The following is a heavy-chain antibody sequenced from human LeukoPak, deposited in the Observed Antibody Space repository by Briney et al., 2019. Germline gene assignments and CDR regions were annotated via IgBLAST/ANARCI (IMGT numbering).Heavy chain of an antibody. CDR1: AFTFSSYS. Sequence: GGSLRLSCAASAFTFSSYSMNWVRQAPGKGLEWVSSISSSSSYIYYADSVKGRFTISRDNAKNSLYLQMNSLRAEDTAVYYCARSVYSSSWYWFDPWGQGTLVTVSS. CDR2: ISSSSSYI. CDR3: ARSVYSSSWYWFDP. D-gene: IGHD6-13*01. J-gene: IGHJ5*02. V-gene: IGHV3-21*01.